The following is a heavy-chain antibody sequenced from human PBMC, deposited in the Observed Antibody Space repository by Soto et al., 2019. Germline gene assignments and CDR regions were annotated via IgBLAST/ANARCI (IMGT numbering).Heavy chain of an antibody. J-gene: IGHJ4*02. Sequence: QVQLQESGPGLVMPSQTLSLTCTVSGGSISSGGYFWSWIRQNPGKGLEWIGYIYYNGITYYNPSLKSQVTISVDTSNNQFSLQLSSVTAADTAVYYCARKPNALYYFDFWGQGTLVTVSS. CDR2: IYYNGIT. V-gene: IGHV4-31*01. CDR3: ARKPNALYYFDF. D-gene: IGHD3-16*01. CDR1: GGSISSGGYF.